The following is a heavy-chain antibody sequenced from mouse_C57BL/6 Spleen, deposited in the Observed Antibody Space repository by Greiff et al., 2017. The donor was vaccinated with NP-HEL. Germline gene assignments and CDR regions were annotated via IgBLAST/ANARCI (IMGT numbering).Heavy chain of an antibody. CDR1: GYTFTSYW. V-gene: IGHV1-50*01. CDR3: ARSPYYYGSSYVDY. J-gene: IGHJ2*01. Sequence: QVQLQQPGAELVKPGASVKLSCKASGYTFTSYWMQWVKQRPGQGLEWIGEIDPSDSYTNYNQKFKGKATLTVDTSSSTAYMQLIILTSEDSAVYYCARSPYYYGSSYVDYWGQGTTLTVSS. CDR2: IDPSDSYT. D-gene: IGHD1-1*01.